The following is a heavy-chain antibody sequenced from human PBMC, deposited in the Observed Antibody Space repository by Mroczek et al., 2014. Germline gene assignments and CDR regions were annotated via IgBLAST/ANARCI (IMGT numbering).Heavy chain of an antibody. CDR3: ARSPYYYDSSGYFPPETGGFDY. J-gene: IGHJ4*02. D-gene: IGHD3-22*01. CDR2: IIPIFGTA. V-gene: IGHV1-69*01. Sequence: SGAEVKKPGSSVKVSCKASGGTFSSYAISWVRQAPGQGLEWMGGIIPIFGTANYAQKFQGRVTITADESTSTAYMELSSLRSEDTAVYYCARSPYYYDSSGYFPPETGGFDYWGQGTLVTVSS. CDR1: GGTFSSYA.